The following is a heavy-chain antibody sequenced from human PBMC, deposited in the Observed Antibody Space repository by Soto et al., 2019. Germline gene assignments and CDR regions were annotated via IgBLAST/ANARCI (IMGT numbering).Heavy chain of an antibody. CDR2: INTYNGNT. V-gene: IGHV1-18*01. CDR1: GYTLTRYG. J-gene: IGHJ6*02. D-gene: IGHD3-16*01. CDR3: AMVDVYVTPSPQDV. Sequence: GSSVKVSCTSSGYTLTRYGIGWGRHAPGQGLEWMGWINTYNGNTNYAQNVQGRVTLTTDTSTSTAYMELRSLRSNDTAIYYCAMVDVYVTPSPQDVWGQGTTVTVSS.